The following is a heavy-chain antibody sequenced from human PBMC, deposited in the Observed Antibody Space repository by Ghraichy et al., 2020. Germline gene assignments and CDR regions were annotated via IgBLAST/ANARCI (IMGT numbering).Heavy chain of an antibody. CDR1: GFTFGDYA. V-gene: IGHV3-49*04. Sequence: GGSLRLSCTASGFTFGDYAMSWVRQAPGKGLEWVGFIRSKAYGGTTEYAASVKGRFTISRDDSKSIAYLQMNSLKTEDTAVYYCTQLDLNEGYFDYWGQGTLVTVSS. D-gene: IGHD1-1*01. J-gene: IGHJ4*02. CDR3: TQLDLNEGYFDY. CDR2: IRSKAYGGTT.